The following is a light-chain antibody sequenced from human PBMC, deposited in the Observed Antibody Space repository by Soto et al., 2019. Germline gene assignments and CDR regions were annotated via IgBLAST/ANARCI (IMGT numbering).Light chain of an antibody. J-gene: IGLJ2*01. V-gene: IGLV1-51*01. CDR3: GTWDTSLSGGL. CDR1: SSNIGNNF. Sequence: QSVLTQPPSVSAAPGQTVTIPCSGGSSNIGNNFVSWYQQLPGTATKLLIYDNNKRPSGIPDRFSASRSATSATLAITGLQTGDGAVYYCGTWDTSLSGGLVGGGTKLTV. CDR2: DNN.